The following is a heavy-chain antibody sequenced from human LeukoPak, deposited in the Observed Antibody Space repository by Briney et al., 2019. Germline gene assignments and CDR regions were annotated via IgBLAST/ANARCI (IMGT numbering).Heavy chain of an antibody. CDR3: ARLLWATVVYIDY. J-gene: IGHJ4*02. CDR1: GGSINGGGYY. V-gene: IGHV4-31*03. D-gene: IGHD2-8*02. Sequence: PSETLSLTCSVSGGSINGGGYYWSWIRQHPGKGLEWIGYIYYRGSAYYNPSLKSRITISVDTSKNQFSLKLSSVTAADTAVYYCARLLWATVVYIDYWGQGTLVTVSS. CDR2: IYYRGSA.